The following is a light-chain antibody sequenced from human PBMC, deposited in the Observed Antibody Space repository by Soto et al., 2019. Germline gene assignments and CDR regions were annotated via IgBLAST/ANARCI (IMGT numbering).Light chain of an antibody. CDR2: DVT. CDR3: SSYTSSNTVL. CDR1: SSDVGGYNY. V-gene: IGLV2-14*03. Sequence: QSALTQPASVSGSPGQSITISCTGTSSDVGGYNYVSWYQHHPGKAPKLMIYDVTDRPSGISFRFSGSKSGNTASLTISRLQAEDEADYYRSSYTSSNTVLFGAGTKLTVL. J-gene: IGLJ2*01.